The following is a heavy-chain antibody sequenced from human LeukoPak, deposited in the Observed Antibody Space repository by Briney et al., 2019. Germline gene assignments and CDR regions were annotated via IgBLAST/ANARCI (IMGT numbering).Heavy chain of an antibody. CDR2: ISSSSSTI. D-gene: IGHD6-25*01. CDR3: ARRSAAKDAFDF. V-gene: IGHV3-48*01. J-gene: IGHJ3*01. CDR1: GFTFSSYS. Sequence: GGSLRLSCAASGFTFSSYSMNRVRQAPGKGLEWVSYISSSSSTIYYADSVKGRFTISRDNAKNTLYLQMNSLRAEDTAVYYCARRSAAKDAFDFWGQGTMVTVSS.